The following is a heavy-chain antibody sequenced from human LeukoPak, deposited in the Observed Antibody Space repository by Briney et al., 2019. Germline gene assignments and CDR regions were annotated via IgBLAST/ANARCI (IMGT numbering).Heavy chain of an antibody. V-gene: IGHV4-39*01. D-gene: IGHD4/OR15-4a*01. CDR2: MYYSGNT. Sequence: SETLSLTCTVSGGSISSRSYYWGWIRQPPGKGLEWIGSMYYSGNTYYNPSLKSRVTISVDTSKNQFSLKLSSVTAADTAVYYCARKVRPDYSRFDYWGQGALVTVSS. J-gene: IGHJ4*02. CDR1: GGSISSRSYY. CDR3: ARKVRPDYSRFDY.